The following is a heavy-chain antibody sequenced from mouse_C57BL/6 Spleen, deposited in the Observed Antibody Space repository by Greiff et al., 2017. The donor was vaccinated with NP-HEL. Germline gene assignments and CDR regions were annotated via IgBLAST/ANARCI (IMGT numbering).Heavy chain of an antibody. CDR1: GYTFTDYY. V-gene: IGHV1-26*01. J-gene: IGHJ4*01. CDR2: INPNNGGT. D-gene: IGHD2-1*01. CDR3: ARPNYSYAMDY. Sequence: VQLQQSGPELVKPGASVKISCKASGYTFTDYYMNWVKQSHGKSLEWIGDINPNNGGTSYNQKFKGKATLTVDKSSSTAYMELRSLTSEDSAVYYCARPNYSYAMDYWGQGTSVTVSS.